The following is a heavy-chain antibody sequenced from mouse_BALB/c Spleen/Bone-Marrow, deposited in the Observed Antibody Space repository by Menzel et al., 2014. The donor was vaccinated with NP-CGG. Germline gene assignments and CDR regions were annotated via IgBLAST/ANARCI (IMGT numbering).Heavy chain of an antibody. CDR3: ARHCALYYYGSSYVWFAY. Sequence: VKRMESGPGLVAPSQSLSITCTVSGFSLTSYGVHWVRQPPGKGLEWLGVIWAGGSTNYNSALMSRLSISKDNSKSQVFLKMNSLQTDDTAMYYCARHCALYYYGSSYVWFAYWGQPTLVTVSA. J-gene: IGHJ3*01. CDR2: IWAGGST. V-gene: IGHV2-9*02. CDR1: GFSLTSYG. D-gene: IGHD1-1*01.